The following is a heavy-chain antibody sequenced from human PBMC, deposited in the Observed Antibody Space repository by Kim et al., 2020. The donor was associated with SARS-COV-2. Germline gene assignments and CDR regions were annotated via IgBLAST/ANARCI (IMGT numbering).Heavy chain of an antibody. V-gene: IGHV3-33*01. CDR2: IWYDGSNK. CDR3: ARAGMDIVVVPAALDY. D-gene: IGHD2-2*03. Sequence: GGSLRLSCAASGFTFSSYGMHWVRQAPGKGLEWVAVIWYDGSNKYYADSVKGRFTISRDNSKNTLYLQMNSLRAEHTAVYYCARAGMDIVVVPAALDYWGQGTLVTVSS. J-gene: IGHJ4*02. CDR1: GFTFSSYG.